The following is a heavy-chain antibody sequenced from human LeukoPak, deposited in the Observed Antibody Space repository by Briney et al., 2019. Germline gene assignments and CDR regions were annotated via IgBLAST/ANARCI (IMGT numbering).Heavy chain of an antibody. V-gene: IGHV3-23*01. CDR3: ASRPRADMGPLDF. D-gene: IGHD1-14*01. J-gene: IGHJ4*02. Sequence: GGSLRLSCAASGFTFSSYAMSWVRQAPGKGLEWVSSITGSGDRTYYADSVKGRFTISRDNSKNTLYLQMNSPRADETAVYYCASRPRADMGPLDFWGQGTLVTVSS. CDR2: ITGSGDRT. CDR1: GFTFSSYA.